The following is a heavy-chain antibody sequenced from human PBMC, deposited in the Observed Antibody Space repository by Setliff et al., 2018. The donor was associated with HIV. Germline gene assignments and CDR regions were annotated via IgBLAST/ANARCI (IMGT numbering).Heavy chain of an antibody. V-gene: IGHV4-61*02. CDR1: GGSISSGGYY. CDR3: ARRMAAGTFDY. J-gene: IGHJ4*02. D-gene: IGHD6-13*01. CDR2: IYSSGST. Sequence: PSETLSLTCTVSGGSISSGGYYWSWIRQPAGKGLEWIGRIYSSGSTNYNPSLKSRVTMSVDTSKNQISLKLSSVTAADTAMYYCARRMAAGTFDYWGQGTLVTVSS.